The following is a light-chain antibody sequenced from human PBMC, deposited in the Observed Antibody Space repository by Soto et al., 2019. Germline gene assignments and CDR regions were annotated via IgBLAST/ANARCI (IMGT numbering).Light chain of an antibody. Sequence: DIQITDSPSTLSASVGDRVTINFRASQSISSWLAWYQQKPGKAPKLLIYDASSLESGVPSRFSGSGSGTEFTLTISSLQPDDFATYYCQQYNSYPWTCGQGTKVDI. CDR2: DAS. CDR1: QSISSW. CDR3: QQYNSYPWT. V-gene: IGKV1-5*01. J-gene: IGKJ1*01.